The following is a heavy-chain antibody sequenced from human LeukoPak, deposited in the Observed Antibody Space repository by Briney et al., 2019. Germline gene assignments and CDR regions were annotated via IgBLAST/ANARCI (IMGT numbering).Heavy chain of an antibody. Sequence: ASVKVSCKASGYTFTSYGISWVRQAPGQGLEWMGWISAYNGNTNYAQKLQGRVTMTTDTSTSTAYMELRSLRSDDTAVYYCARTALWHQHPFTHGSYYSEYYFDYWGQGTLVTVSS. CDR1: GYTFTSYG. CDR2: ISAYNGNT. V-gene: IGHV1-18*01. D-gene: IGHD1-26*01. J-gene: IGHJ4*02. CDR3: ARTALWHQHPFTHGSYYSEYYFDY.